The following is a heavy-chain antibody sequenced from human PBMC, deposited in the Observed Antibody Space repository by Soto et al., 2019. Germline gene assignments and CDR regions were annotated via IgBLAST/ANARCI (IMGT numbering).Heavy chain of an antibody. D-gene: IGHD2-8*02. CDR2: IKSKTDGGTT. CDR1: GFTFSNAW. V-gene: IGHV3-15*07. CDR3: TTFDTGFRRYHYLMDV. Sequence: GGSLRLSCAASGFTFSNAWMNWVRQAPGKGLEWVGRIKSKTDGGTTDYAAPVKGRFTISRDDSKNTLYLQMNSLKTEDTAVYYCTTFDTGFRRYHYLMDVWGQGTTDTGSS. J-gene: IGHJ6*02.